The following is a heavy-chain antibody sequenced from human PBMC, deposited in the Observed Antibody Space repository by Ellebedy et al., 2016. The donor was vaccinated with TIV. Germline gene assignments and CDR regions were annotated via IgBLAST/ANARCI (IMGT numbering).Heavy chain of an antibody. D-gene: IGHD2-21*02. J-gene: IGHJ5*02. CDR1: GFTFSNYW. V-gene: IGHV3-7*03. CDR2: IKQDGSEK. CDR3: AREGEFGDGDCYSGWLDP. Sequence: PGGSLRLSCAASGFTFSNYWMSWVRQAPGRGLEWVANIKQDGSEKYYVDSVKGRFTISRDNAKNSLYLQMNSLRAEDTAVYYCAREGEFGDGDCYSGWLDPWGQGILVTVSS.